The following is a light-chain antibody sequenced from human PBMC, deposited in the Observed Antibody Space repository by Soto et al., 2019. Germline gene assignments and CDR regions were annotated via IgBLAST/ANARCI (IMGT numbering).Light chain of an antibody. CDR1: SSDVGSYNL. CDR2: EGS. V-gene: IGLV2-23*01. J-gene: IGLJ2*01. Sequence: QSVLTQPASVSGSPGQSITISCTGTSSDVGSYNLVSWYQHHPGKAPKLMIYEGSKRPSGVSNRFSGSKSGNTASLTISGLQAEDEADYYCCSYAHTSTVVFGGGTKVTVL. CDR3: CSYAHTSTVV.